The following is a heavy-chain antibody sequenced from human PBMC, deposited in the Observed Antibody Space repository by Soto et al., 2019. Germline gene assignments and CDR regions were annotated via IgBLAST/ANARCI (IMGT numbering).Heavy chain of an antibody. V-gene: IGHV3-7*01. J-gene: IGHJ4*02. CDR1: GVTFSSYW. D-gene: IGHD2-15*01. Sequence: EVQLVESGGGLVQPGVSLRLSGAASGVTFSSYWMSLVRQSPGNGLEWVANIKQDGSEKYYVDSVKGRFTISRDNAKNSLYLQMNSLRAEDTAVYYCARDAEYCSGGSCYSEASDYWGQGTLVTVSS. CDR2: IKQDGSEK. CDR3: ARDAEYCSGGSCYSEASDY.